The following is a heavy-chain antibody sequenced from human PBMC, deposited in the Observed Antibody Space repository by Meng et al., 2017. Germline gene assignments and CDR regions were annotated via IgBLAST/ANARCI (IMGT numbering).Heavy chain of an antibody. Sequence: LSLTCAASGFTFSSYEMNWVRQAPGKGLEWVSYISSSGSTIYYADSVKGRFTISRDNAKNSLYLQMNSLRAEDTAVYYCARALSDDSSGYYNSLDYWGRGTRVT. CDR1: GFTFSSYE. CDR2: ISSSGSTI. CDR3: ARALSDDSSGYYNSLDY. J-gene: IGHJ4*02. D-gene: IGHD3-22*01. V-gene: IGHV3-48*03.